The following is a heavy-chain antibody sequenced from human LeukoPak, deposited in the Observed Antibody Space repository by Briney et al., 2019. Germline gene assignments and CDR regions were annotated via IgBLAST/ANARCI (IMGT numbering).Heavy chain of an antibody. Sequence: SVKVSYKASGYTFTGYYMHWVRQAPGQGLEWMGRINPNSGGTNYAQKFQGRVTMTRDTSISTAYMELSRLRSDDTAVYYCARERVGATSSSNFDYWGQGTLVTVSS. V-gene: IGHV1-2*06. CDR2: INPNSGGT. J-gene: IGHJ4*02. CDR3: ARERVGATSSSNFDY. D-gene: IGHD1-26*01. CDR1: GYTFTGYY.